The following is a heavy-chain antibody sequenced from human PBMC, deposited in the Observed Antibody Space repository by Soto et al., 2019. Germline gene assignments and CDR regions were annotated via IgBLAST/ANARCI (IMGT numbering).Heavy chain of an antibody. Sequence: SQTLSLTCAISGDNVSSNSAAWNWIRQSPSRGLEWLGRTYYRSKWYNDYAVSVKSRITINPDTSKNQFSLQLNSVTPEDTAVYYCARVVAVVGLIGSYYYRYGMDVCSQ. D-gene: IGHD6-19*01. CDR1: GDNVSSNSAA. J-gene: IGHJ6*02. V-gene: IGHV6-1*01. CDR3: ARVVAVVGLIGSYYYRYGMDV. CDR2: TYYRSKWYN.